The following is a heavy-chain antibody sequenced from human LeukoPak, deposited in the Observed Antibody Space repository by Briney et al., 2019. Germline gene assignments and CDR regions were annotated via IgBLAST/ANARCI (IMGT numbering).Heavy chain of an antibody. J-gene: IGHJ4*02. D-gene: IGHD1-1*01. CDR3: AREKLDRYYFDY. Sequence: IYYAASVEGRFIISRDNAKNSLYLQMNSLRAEDTAVYYCAREKLDRYYFDYWGQGTLVTVSS. V-gene: IGHV3-21*01. CDR2: I.